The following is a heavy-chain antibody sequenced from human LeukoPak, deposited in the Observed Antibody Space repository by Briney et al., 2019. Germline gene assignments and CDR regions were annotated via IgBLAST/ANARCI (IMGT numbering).Heavy chain of an antibody. J-gene: IGHJ4*02. Sequence: ASVTVSCKASGGTFSSYAIRWVRQAPGQGLEWMGGIIPIFGTAKYAQKFQGRVTITTDESASTAYMELSSLRSEDTAVYYCAAAKYDSSGYRTPPFDYWGQGTLVTVSS. V-gene: IGHV1-69*05. CDR1: GGTFSSYA. CDR2: IIPIFGTA. CDR3: AAAKYDSSGYRTPPFDY. D-gene: IGHD3-22*01.